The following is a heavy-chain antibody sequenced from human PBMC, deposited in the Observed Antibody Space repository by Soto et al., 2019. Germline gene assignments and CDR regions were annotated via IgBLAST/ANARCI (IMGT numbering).Heavy chain of an antibody. Sequence: SQTLSLTCFISGDSFSSSSAACNCIRQSPSRGLEWLGRTYYRSKWIHEYAVSMESRITINPDTSKNQFSLQLYSVTPEDTAVYYCAGVVWFRGMDVWGQGTPVTVSS. V-gene: IGHV6-1*01. CDR2: TYYRSKWIH. J-gene: IGHJ6*02. CDR3: AGVVWFRGMDV. D-gene: IGHD3-16*01. CDR1: GDSFSSSSAA.